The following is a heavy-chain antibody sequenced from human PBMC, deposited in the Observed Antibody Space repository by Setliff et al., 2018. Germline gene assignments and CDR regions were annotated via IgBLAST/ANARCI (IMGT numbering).Heavy chain of an antibody. V-gene: IGHV4-30-4*08. CDR1: GGSISSGDYY. D-gene: IGHD3-22*01. CDR2: IYYSGST. CDR3: ARLWISYESNTYFYPKYFDF. J-gene: IGHJ4*02. Sequence: SETLSLTCTVSGGSISSGDYYWSWIRQPPGKGLEWIGYIYYSGSTYYNPSLKSRVTISVDTSKNQFSLKLSSVTAADTAVYYCARLWISYESNTYFYPKYFDFWGQGTLVTVSS.